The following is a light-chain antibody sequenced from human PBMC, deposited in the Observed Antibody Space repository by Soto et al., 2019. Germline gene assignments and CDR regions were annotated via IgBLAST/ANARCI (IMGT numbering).Light chain of an antibody. J-gene: IGKJ1*01. CDR3: QQYNGYSTWK. Sequence: DIQITQSPSTLSASVGDRVTITCRASQSISSWLAWYQQKPGKAPKLLIYKASILESGVPSRFSGSGSGTEFTLTISSLQPDDFATYYCQQYNGYSTWKFGQGTKVDIK. V-gene: IGKV1-5*03. CDR2: KAS. CDR1: QSISSW.